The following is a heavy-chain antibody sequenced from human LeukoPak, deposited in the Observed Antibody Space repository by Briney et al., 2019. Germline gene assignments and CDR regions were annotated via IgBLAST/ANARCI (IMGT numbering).Heavy chain of an antibody. V-gene: IGHV1-46*01. D-gene: IGHD5-24*01. CDR2: INPDGGNT. CDR1: GYTFTNSY. J-gene: IGHJ3*02. CDR3: ARIRDGYNDSYDI. Sequence: GASVTVSCTASGYTFTNSYIHWVRQAPGQVLEWMGLINPDGGNTNYAQNFQGRVTLTRDTSTSTVYMELSRLRSEDTAVYYCARIRDGYNDSYDIWGQGTVVTVPS.